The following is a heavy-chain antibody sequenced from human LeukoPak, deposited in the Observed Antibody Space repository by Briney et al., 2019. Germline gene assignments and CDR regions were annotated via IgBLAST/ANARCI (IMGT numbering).Heavy chain of an antibody. V-gene: IGHV1-24*01. D-gene: IGHD6-19*01. CDR2: FDPEDGET. CDR3: ATRSKAVADPNDAFDI. J-gene: IGHJ3*02. CDR1: GYTLTELS. Sequence: ASVKVSCKVSGYTLTELSMHWVRQAPGKGLEWMGGFDPEDGETIYAQKFQGRVTMTEDTSTDTAYMELSSLRSEDTAVYYCATRSKAVADPNDAFDIWGQGTMVTVSS.